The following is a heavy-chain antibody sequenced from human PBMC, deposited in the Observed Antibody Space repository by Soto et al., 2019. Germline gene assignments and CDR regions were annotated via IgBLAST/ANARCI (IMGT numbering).Heavy chain of an antibody. D-gene: IGHD6-6*01. CDR2: IKQDGSEK. CDR3: ARESIAAPHNWFDP. V-gene: IGHV3-7*01. J-gene: IGHJ5*02. Sequence: GGSLRLSCAASGFTFSSYWMSWVRQAPGKGLEWVANIKQDGSEKYYVDSVKGRFTISRDNAKNSLYLQMNSLRAEDTAVYYCARESIAAPHNWFDPWGQGTLVTVSS. CDR1: GFTFSSYW.